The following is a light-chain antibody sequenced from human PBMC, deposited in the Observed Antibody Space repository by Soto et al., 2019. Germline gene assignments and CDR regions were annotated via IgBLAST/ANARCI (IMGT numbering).Light chain of an antibody. CDR2: GNN. CDR1: SSNIGASYD. J-gene: IGLJ2*01. V-gene: IGLV1-40*01. Sequence: QSVLTQPPSVSGAPGQRVTISCTGSSSNIGASYDVHWYQQLPGTAPKLLIFGNNNRPSGVPDRFSASKSGTSASLAITGLRAEGGVDYSCRSYYSSRSGGVFGGGTKLTVL. CDR3: RSYYSSRSGGV.